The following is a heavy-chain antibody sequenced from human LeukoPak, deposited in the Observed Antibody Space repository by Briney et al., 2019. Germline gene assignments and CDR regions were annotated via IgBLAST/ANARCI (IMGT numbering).Heavy chain of an antibody. J-gene: IGHJ4*02. Sequence: SCKASGYTFTNYYMHWVRQAPGKGLEWVAVISYDGSNKYYADSVKGRFTISRDNSKNTLYLQMNSLRAEDTAVYYCARGGWMVVAADAPLDYWGQGTLVTVSS. CDR3: ARGGWMVVAADAPLDY. V-gene: IGHV3-30-3*01. CDR1: GYTFTNYY. CDR2: ISYDGSNK. D-gene: IGHD2-15*01.